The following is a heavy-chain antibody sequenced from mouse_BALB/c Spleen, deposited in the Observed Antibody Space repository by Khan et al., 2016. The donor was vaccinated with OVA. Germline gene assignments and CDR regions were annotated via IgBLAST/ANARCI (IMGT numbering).Heavy chain of an antibody. V-gene: IGHV9-3-1*01. CDR1: GYTFTKYG. J-gene: IGHJ4*01. CDR2: INTYTGEP. Sequence: QIQLVQSGPELKKPGETVKISCKASGYTFTKYGMNWVKQAPGKGLKWMGWINTYTGEPTYADDFKGRFAFSLETSASTAYLQINNLKNEDTATYFCARPPYFSYVLDNWGQGTSVTVSS. CDR3: ARPPYFSYVLDN. D-gene: IGHD2-10*01.